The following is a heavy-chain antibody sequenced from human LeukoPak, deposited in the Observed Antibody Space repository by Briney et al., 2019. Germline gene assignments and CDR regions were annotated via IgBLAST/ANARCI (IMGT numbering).Heavy chain of an antibody. CDR2: INSDGSST. D-gene: IGHD1-26*01. CDR1: GFTFSSYW. V-gene: IGHV3-74*01. CDR3: ARVGSYSGSYYVDY. Sequence: GGSLRLSCAASGFTFSSYWMHWVRQAPGKGLVWVSHINSDGSSTSYADSVKGRFTISRDNAKNSLYLQMNSLRAEDTAVYYCARVGSYSGSYYVDYWGQGTLVTVSS. J-gene: IGHJ4*02.